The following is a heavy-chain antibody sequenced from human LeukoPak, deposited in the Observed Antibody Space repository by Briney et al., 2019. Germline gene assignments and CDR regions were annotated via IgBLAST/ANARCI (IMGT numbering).Heavy chain of an antibody. D-gene: IGHD5-24*01. Sequence: QPGGSLRLSCAASGFTVSSNYMSWVRQAPGKGLEWVSVIYSGGSTYYADSVKGRFTISRDNSKNTLYLQMNSLRAEDTAVYYCARGLERWLQLGPYFDYWGQGTLVTVSS. J-gene: IGHJ4*02. CDR1: GFTVSSNY. V-gene: IGHV3-53*01. CDR2: IYSGGST. CDR3: ARGLERWLQLGPYFDY.